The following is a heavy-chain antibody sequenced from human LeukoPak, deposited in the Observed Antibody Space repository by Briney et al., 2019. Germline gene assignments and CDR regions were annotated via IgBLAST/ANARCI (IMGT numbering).Heavy chain of an antibody. J-gene: IGHJ6*03. Sequence: GASVKVSCKASGYTFTGYHMHWVRQAPGQGLEWMGWINPNSGGTNYAQKFQGRVTMTRDTSTSTAYMELSRLRSDDTAVYYCARDSIFGVVYYYYYYMDVWGKGTTVTVSS. CDR1: GYTFTGYH. CDR2: INPNSGGT. V-gene: IGHV1-2*02. D-gene: IGHD3-3*01. CDR3: ARDSIFGVVYYYYYYMDV.